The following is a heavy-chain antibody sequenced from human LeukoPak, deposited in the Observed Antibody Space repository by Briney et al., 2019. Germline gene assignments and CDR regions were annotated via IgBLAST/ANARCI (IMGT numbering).Heavy chain of an antibody. V-gene: IGHV3-23*01. CDR3: AKGSSGWYFDY. CDR1: GFTFSSYA. CDR2: ISGSGGIT. J-gene: IGHJ4*02. Sequence: GGSLRLSCAVSGFTFSSYAMTWVRQAPGKGLEWFSAISGSGGITHYADSVKGRFTISRDNSKNTLYLQMNSLRAEDTAVYYCAKGSSGWYFDYWGQGTLVTVSS. D-gene: IGHD6-19*01.